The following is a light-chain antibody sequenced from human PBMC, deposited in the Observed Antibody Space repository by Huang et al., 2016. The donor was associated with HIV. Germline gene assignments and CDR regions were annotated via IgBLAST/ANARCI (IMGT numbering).Light chain of an antibody. J-gene: IGKJ1*01. CDR2: GAS. V-gene: IGKV3-15*01. CDR3: QQYDNWPPRGT. CDR1: QSVSSN. Sequence: EIVMTQSPATLSVSPGERATLSCRASQSVSSNLAWYQQKPGQAPRLLIYGASTRATGIPARLSGSGSGTEFTLTISSLQSEDFAVYYCQQYDNWPPRGTFGQGTKVEIK.